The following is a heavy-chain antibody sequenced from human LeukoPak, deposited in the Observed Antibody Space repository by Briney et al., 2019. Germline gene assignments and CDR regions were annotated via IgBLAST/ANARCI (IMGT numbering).Heavy chain of an antibody. J-gene: IGHJ6*03. CDR3: ARAETLAVAGTSDVYYYYMDV. CDR2: IYYSGST. Sequence: SETLSLTCTVSGGSISSSSYYWGWIRQPPGKGLEWIGSIYYSGSTYYNPSLKSRVTISVDTSKNQFSLKLSSVTAADTAVYYCARAETLAVAGTSDVYYYYMDVWGKGTTVTVSS. V-gene: IGHV4-39*07. D-gene: IGHD6-19*01. CDR1: GGSISSSSYY.